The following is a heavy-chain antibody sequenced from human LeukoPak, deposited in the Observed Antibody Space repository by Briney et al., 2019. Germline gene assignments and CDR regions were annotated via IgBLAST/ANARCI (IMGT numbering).Heavy chain of an antibody. J-gene: IGHJ4*02. CDR2: IGTAGST. Sequence: GGSLRLSCAASGFTFSSYDFHWVRQGTGKGLEWVSSIGTAGSTYYLASVKGRFTISRDNAKDSLYLQMNNLRAEDTALYFCTRGSPHGFDYWGQGTLVTVSS. CDR1: GFTFSSYD. CDR3: TRGSPHGFDY. V-gene: IGHV3-13*01.